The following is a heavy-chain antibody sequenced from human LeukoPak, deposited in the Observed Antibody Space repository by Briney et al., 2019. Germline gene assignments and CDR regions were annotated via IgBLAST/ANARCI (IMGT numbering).Heavy chain of an antibody. CDR1: GYSFTSYW. CDR2: IDPSDSYT. CDR3: ARGYCSGGSRYVIDYYFDY. J-gene: IGHJ4*02. D-gene: IGHD2-15*01. Sequence: GESLKISCKGSGYSFTSYWISWVRQMPGKGLEWMGRIDPSDSYTNYSPSFQGHVTISADKSISTAYLQWSSLKASDTAMYYCARGYCSGGSRYVIDYYFDYWGQGTLVTVSS. V-gene: IGHV5-10-1*01.